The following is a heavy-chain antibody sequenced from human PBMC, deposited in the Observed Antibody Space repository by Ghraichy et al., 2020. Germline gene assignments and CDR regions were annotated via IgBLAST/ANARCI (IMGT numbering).Heavy chain of an antibody. CDR2: INIDGSST. V-gene: IGHV3-74*01. D-gene: IGHD4-11*01. J-gene: IGHJ4*02. Sequence: GGSLRLSCAASGFSFSTYWMHWVRQAPGKGLVWVSRINIDGSSTSYADSVKGRFTISRDNAKNTLYLQMTSLRADDTAMYYCARGPVTTIYYFDYWGRGTLVTVSS. CDR3: ARGPVTTIYYFDY. CDR1: GFSFSTYW.